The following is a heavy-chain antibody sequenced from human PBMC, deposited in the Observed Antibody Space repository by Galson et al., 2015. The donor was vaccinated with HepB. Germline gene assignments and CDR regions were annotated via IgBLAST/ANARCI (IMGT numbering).Heavy chain of an antibody. CDR2: ISHDGSNK. CDR1: GFTFSSYG. CDR3: AKAYYGSGTYLSYYYYGVDV. D-gene: IGHD3-10*01. Sequence: SLRLSCAASGFTFSSYGMHWVRQAPGKGLRWVALISHDGSNKFYEDSVKGRFTISRDNSKNTLYLQMNSLSAEDTAVYRCAKAYYGSGTYLSYYYYGVDVWGLGTTVTVSS. J-gene: IGHJ6*02. V-gene: IGHV3-30*18.